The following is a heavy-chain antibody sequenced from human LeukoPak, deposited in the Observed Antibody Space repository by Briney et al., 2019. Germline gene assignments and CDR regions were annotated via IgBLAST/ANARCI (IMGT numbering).Heavy chain of an antibody. J-gene: IGHJ4*02. CDR1: GYSFTSYW. D-gene: IGHD3-22*01. Sequence: GESLKISCKGSGYSFTSYWIGWVRQMPAKGLEWMGIIYPGDSDTRNSPSFQGQVTISADKSISTAYLQWSSLKASDTAMYYCARRYYYDSSGSTFDYWGQGTLVTVSS. V-gene: IGHV5-51*01. CDR3: ARRYYYDSSGSTFDY. CDR2: IYPGDSDT.